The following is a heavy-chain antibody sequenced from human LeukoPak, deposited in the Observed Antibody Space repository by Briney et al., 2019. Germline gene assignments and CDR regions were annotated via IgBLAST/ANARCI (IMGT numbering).Heavy chain of an antibody. Sequence: SGTLSLTCAVSGTSISLSNWWTWVRQPPGKGLEWIGEIYHSGTTNYNPSLKSRVTISVDTSKNQFSLKLSSVTAADTAVYYCARGPITMVLMAFDGYFDLWGRGTLVTVSS. V-gene: IGHV4-4*02. CDR3: ARGPITMVLMAFDGYFDL. CDR1: GTSISLSNW. CDR2: IYHSGTT. D-gene: IGHD3-10*01. J-gene: IGHJ2*01.